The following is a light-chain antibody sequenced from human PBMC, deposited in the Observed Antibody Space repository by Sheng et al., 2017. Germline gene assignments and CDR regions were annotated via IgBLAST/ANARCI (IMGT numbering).Light chain of an antibody. J-gene: IGKJ4*01. V-gene: IGKV3-15*01. CDR2: GAS. Sequence: IVMTQSPAALSVSPGERATLSCRASQSVSSNVAWYQQKPGLAPRLLIYGASSRATGFPARLSGSGSGTEFTLTISSLQSEDFAVYYCQQYNFWPPLTFGGGTKVEI. CDR3: QQYNFWPPLT. CDR1: QSVSSN.